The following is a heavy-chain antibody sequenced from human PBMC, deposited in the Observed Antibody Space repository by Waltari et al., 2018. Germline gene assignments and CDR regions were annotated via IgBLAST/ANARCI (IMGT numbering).Heavy chain of an antibody. J-gene: IGHJ4*01. CDR1: DDSADSISNHF. Sequence: QVQLQESGPGLVKPSGTLSLTCTVSDDSADSISNHFWSWIRQSPGKGLEWIGYILRNGNTDYNPSFSSRVTMSVDTSKNQFSLRLTSLTSADTAKYFCARAPLEDRVRWLTAGFDYWGRGILVTVSS. CDR3: ARAPLEDRVRWLTAGFDY. CDR2: ILRNGNT. D-gene: IGHD2-21*02. V-gene: IGHV4-59*11.